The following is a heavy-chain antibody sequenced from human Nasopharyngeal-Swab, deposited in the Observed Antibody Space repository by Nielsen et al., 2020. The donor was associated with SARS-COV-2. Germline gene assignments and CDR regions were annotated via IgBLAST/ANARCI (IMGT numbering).Heavy chain of an antibody. V-gene: IGHV4-34*01. CDR3: ARAGAYCGSTSCYIDY. CDR2: INHSGST. Sequence: SETLSLTCAVYGGSFSGYYWSWIRQPPGKGLEWIGEINHSGSTNYNPSLKSRVTISVDTSKNQFSLKLSSVTAADTAVYYCARAGAYCGSTSCYIDYWGQGTLVTVSS. D-gene: IGHD2-2*02. J-gene: IGHJ4*02. CDR1: GGSFSGYY.